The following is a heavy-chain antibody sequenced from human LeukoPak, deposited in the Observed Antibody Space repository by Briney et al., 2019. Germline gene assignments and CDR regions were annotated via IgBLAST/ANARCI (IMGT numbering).Heavy chain of an antibody. D-gene: IGHD7-27*01. CDR1: GGSLSGYY. CDR2: INHSGST. J-gene: IGHJ4*02. Sequence: SETLSLTCAVYGGSLSGYYWSWIRQPPGKGLEWIGEINHSGSTDYNPSLKSRVTISVDTSKNQFSLKLSSVTAADTAVYYCASATGDGDEYWGQGTLVTVSS. V-gene: IGHV4-34*01. CDR3: ASATGDGDEY.